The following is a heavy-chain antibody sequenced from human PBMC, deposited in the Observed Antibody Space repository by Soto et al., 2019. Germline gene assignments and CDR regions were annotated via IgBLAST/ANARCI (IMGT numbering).Heavy chain of an antibody. CDR1: GVSISSSNW. Sequence: SETLFLTCAVSGVSISSSNWWSWVRQPPGKGLEWIGEIYHSGSTNYNPSLKSRVTISVDKSKNQFSLKLSSVTAADTAVYYCARDGRGYSSGWYYYGMDVWGQGTTVTVSS. J-gene: IGHJ6*02. CDR3: ARDGRGYSSGWYYYGMDV. CDR2: IYHSGST. V-gene: IGHV4-4*02. D-gene: IGHD6-19*01.